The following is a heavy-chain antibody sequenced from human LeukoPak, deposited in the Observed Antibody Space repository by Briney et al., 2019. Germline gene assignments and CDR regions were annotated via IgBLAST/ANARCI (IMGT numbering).Heavy chain of an antibody. Sequence: MPSETLSLTCAVSGGSFSGYYWSWIRQPPGKGLEWIGFIYYTGSTDYNPSLKSRVTMSVDTSKNQFSLKLSSVTAADTAVYYCARHKEESGAYRPNDYWGQGTLVTVSS. CDR1: GGSFSGYY. CDR2: IYYTGST. CDR3: ARHKEESGAYRPNDY. D-gene: IGHD1-1*01. V-gene: IGHV4-59*08. J-gene: IGHJ4*02.